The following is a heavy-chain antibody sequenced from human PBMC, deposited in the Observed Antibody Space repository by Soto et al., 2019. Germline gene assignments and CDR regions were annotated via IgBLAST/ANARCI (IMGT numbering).Heavy chain of an antibody. CDR2: ISPGTTYK. D-gene: IGHD2-21*01. CDR3: SRGGGGGLFDL. Sequence: QVQLVESGGGLVKPGGSLRLSCASSGFPFSDHYMSWIRRSPGKGLEFLSYISPGTTYKNYADSVKGRFTISRDNAKNSLYLQLNGLRAEDTAVYFCSRGGGGGLFDLWGQGTFVTVSS. CDR1: GFPFSDHY. J-gene: IGHJ4*02. V-gene: IGHV3-11*06.